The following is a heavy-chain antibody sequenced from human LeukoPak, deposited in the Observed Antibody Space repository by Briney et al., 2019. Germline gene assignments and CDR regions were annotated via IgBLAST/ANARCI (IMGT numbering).Heavy chain of an antibody. D-gene: IGHD2-2*02. J-gene: IGHJ3*02. CDR1: GFTFSSCW. CDR2: IKQDGSEK. Sequence: PGGSLRLSCAASGFTFSSCWMSWVRQAPGKGLEWVANIKQDGSEKYYVDSVKGRFTISRDNAKNSLYLQMNSLRAEDTAVYYCAREGFRYAWYCSSTSCYTGRNDAFDIWGQGTMVTVSS. V-gene: IGHV3-7*01. CDR3: AREGFRYAWYCSSTSCYTGRNDAFDI.